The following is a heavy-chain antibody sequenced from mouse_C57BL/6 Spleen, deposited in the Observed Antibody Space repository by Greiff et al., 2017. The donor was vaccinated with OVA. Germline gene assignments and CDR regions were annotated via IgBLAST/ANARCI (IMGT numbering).Heavy chain of an antibody. CDR2: IWSGGST. CDR1: GFSLTSYG. D-gene: IGHD2-5*01. CDR3: ARIKRVYSNLDYAMDY. J-gene: IGHJ4*01. V-gene: IGHV2-2*01. Sequence: VKLMESGPGLVQPSQSLSITCTVSGFSLTSYGVHWVRQSPGKGLEWLGVIWSGGSTDYNAAFISRLSISKDNSKSQVFFKMNSLQADDTAIYYCARIKRVYSNLDYAMDYWGQGTSVTVSS.